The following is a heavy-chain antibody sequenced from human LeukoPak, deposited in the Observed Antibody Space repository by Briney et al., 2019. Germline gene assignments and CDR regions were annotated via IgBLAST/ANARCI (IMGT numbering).Heavy chain of an antibody. J-gene: IGHJ4*02. CDR2: IYHSGST. V-gene: IGHV4-4*02. D-gene: IGHD3-22*01. CDR1: GGSISSSNW. CDR3: ARDAHYYDSSGYATSVFDY. Sequence: PSETLSLTCAVSGGSISSSNWWSWVRQPPGKGLEWIGEIYHSGSTNYNPSLKSRVTISVDKSKNQFSLKLSSVTAADTAVYYCARDAHYYDSSGYATSVFDYWGQGTLVTVSS.